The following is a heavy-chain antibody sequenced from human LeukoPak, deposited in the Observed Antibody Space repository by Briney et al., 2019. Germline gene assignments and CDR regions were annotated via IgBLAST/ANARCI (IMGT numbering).Heavy chain of an antibody. D-gene: IGHD3-16*02. CDR1: GGSFIVHY. V-gene: IGHV4-34*01. CDR2: INHTGST. J-gene: IGHJ4*01. CDR3: ARHEIYENVGGTYRYRNYFDY. Sequence: SETLSLTCVNHGGSFIVHYWRWIRESPGKRMERIGEINHTGSTNYNPSLKCRVTLSVDTSKNQFFFKLSSVTAVDTAVYYCARHEIYENVGGTYRYRNYFDYWGQAALGTVAS.